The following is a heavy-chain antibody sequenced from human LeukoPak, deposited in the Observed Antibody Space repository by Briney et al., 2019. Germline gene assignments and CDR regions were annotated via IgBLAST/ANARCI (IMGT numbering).Heavy chain of an antibody. CDR1: GGSFSGYY. Sequence: SETLSLTCAVYGGSFSGYYWSWIRQPPGKGLEWIGEINHSGSTNYNPSLKSRVTISVDKSKNQFSLKLSSVTAADTAVYYCARLSVAGTINYFDYWGQGTLVTVSS. D-gene: IGHD6-19*01. CDR2: INHSGST. CDR3: ARLSVAGTINYFDY. J-gene: IGHJ4*02. V-gene: IGHV4-34*01.